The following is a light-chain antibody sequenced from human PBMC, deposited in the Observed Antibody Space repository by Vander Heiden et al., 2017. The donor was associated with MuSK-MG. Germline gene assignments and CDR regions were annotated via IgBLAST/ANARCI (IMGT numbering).Light chain of an antibody. CDR1: QSVSSD. J-gene: IGKJ4*01. CDR2: DAS. CDR3: HQRSNCPIT. Sequence: EIVLTQSPATLSLSPGEGATLSCRASQSVSSDLAWYQQRPGQAPRLLIYDASNRATGIPARFSGSGSGTDFTLTISSLEPEDFAVYYCHQRSNCPITFGGGTKVEIK. V-gene: IGKV3-11*01.